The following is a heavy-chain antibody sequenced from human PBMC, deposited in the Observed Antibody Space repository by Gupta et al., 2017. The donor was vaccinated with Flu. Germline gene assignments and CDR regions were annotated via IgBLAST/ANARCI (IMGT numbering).Heavy chain of an antibody. J-gene: IGHJ6*03. CDR2: IKSGGSDI. D-gene: IGHD3-9*01. CDR3: AREISRSDYDILTGYSYSYYMDV. V-gene: IGHV3-48*03. CDR1: GFTFRNFE. Sequence: QLVESGGGLVQPGGSLKLSCTASGFTFRNFEMNWVRQAPGKGLEWISYIKSGGSDIFYADSVKGRFTISRDNAKNSLFLQMNSLRAEDTAVYYCAREISRSDYDILTGYSYSYYMDVWGKGTTVTVSS.